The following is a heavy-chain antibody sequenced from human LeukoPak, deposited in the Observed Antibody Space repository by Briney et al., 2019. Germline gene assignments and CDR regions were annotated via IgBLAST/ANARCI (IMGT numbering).Heavy chain of an antibody. CDR3: ARDNDWAFHY. CDR1: GFTFSNYV. D-gene: IGHD3-9*01. CDR2: INHNGEMI. Sequence: GGSLRLSCAASGFTFSNYVMSWVRQAPGKGLEWVSYINHNGEMIFYPDFVKGRFTISRDNAKNSPYLQMNSLRDEDTAVYYCARDNDWAFHYWGQGTLVTVSS. V-gene: IGHV3-48*02. J-gene: IGHJ4*02.